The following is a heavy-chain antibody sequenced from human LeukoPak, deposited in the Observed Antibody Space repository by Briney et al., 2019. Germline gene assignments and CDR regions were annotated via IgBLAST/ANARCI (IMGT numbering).Heavy chain of an antibody. V-gene: IGHV3-21*01. D-gene: IGHD3-9*01. J-gene: IGHJ6*03. Sequence: GGSLRLSCAASGFTFSSYSMNWVRQAPGKGLEWVSSISSSSSYIYYADSVKGRFTISRDNAKNSLYLQMNSLTAEDTAVYFCARGVEEEGEYKTDWFMYYSYMDVWGKGTTVTVSS. CDR2: ISSSSSYI. CDR1: GFTFSSYS. CDR3: ARGVEEEGEYKTDWFMYYSYMDV.